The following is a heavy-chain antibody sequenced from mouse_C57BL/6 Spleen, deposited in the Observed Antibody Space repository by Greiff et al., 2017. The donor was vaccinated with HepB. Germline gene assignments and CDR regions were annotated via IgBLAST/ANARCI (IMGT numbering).Heavy chain of an antibody. D-gene: IGHD2-5*01. CDR2: IWSGGST. CDR3: ARKGDSNYAGFAY. Sequence: VQLVESGPGLVQPSQSLSITCTVSGFSLTSYGVHWVRQSPGKGLEWLGVIWSGGSTDYNAAFISRLSISKDNSKSQVFFKMNSLQADDTAIYYCARKGDSNYAGFAYWGQGTLVTVSA. J-gene: IGHJ3*01. V-gene: IGHV2-2*01. CDR1: GFSLTSYG.